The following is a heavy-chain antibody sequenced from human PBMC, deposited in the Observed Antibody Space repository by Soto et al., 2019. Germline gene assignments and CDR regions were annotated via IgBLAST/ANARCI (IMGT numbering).Heavy chain of an antibody. CDR3: ARGRYGDY. Sequence: QVHLVQSGAAVKKPGASVQVSCKGSGYAFPTSGITWVRQAPGQGLEWMGWISDHNGNTNYAQKLQGRVTVTRETSTSTAYMELRILRSDDTAVYYFARGRYGDYWGQGDLVTVSS. CDR1: GYAFPTSG. D-gene: IGHD1-1*01. CDR2: ISDHNGNT. V-gene: IGHV1-18*01. J-gene: IGHJ4*02.